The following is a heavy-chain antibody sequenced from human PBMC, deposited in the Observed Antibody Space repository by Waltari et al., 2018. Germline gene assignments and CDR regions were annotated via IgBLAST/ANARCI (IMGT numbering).Heavy chain of an antibody. Sequence: QVQLVQSGAEVKKPGASVKVSCKVSGYTLTELSMHWVRQAPGNGLEWMGGFDPEDGETIYAQKFQGRVTMTEDTSTDTAYMELSSLRSEDTAVYYCATARYDYVWGSYRYTYFDYWGQGTLVTVSS. V-gene: IGHV1-24*01. CDR3: ATARYDYVWGSYRYTYFDY. D-gene: IGHD3-16*02. CDR2: FDPEDGET. CDR1: GYTLTELS. J-gene: IGHJ4*02.